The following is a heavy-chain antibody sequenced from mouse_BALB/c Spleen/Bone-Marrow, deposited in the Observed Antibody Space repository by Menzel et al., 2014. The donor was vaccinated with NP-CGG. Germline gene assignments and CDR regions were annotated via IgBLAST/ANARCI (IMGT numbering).Heavy chain of an antibody. CDR3: ARLDVGGY. Sequence: EVKVVDSGGGLVQPGGSRKLSCAASGFTFSSLGMHWVRQAPEKGLEWVAYISDGSSTIYYADTVKGRFTIFRDNPKNTLFLQMTSLRSEDTAMYYCARLDVGGYWGQGTTLTVSS. J-gene: IGHJ2*01. CDR2: ISDGSSTI. CDR1: GFTFSSLG. V-gene: IGHV5-17*02.